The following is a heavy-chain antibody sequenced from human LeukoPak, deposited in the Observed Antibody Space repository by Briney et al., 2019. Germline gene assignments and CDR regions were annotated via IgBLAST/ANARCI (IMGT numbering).Heavy chain of an antibody. D-gene: IGHD3-10*01. CDR1: GFTFSSYA. J-gene: IGHJ4*02. V-gene: IGHV3-30-3*01. CDR2: ISYDGSNK. CDR3: AREASGSSWTPYYFDY. Sequence: PGGSLRLSCAASGFTFSSYAMHWVRQAPGKGREWVAVISYDGSNKYYADSVKGRFTISRDNSKNTLYLQMNSLRAEDTAVYYCAREASGSSWTPYYFDYWGQGTLVTVSS.